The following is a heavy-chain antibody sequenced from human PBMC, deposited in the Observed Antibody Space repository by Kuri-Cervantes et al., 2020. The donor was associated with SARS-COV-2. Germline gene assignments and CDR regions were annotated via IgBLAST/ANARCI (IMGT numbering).Heavy chain of an antibody. V-gene: IGHV1-69*06. J-gene: IGHJ4*02. CDR1: GYTFTSYG. D-gene: IGHD6-19*01. CDR3: ARRRLAVAGAEFDY. CDR2: IIPIFGTA. Sequence: SVKVSCKASGYTFTSYGISWVRQAPGQGLEWMGGIIPIFGTANYAQKFQGRVTITADKSTSTAYMELSSLRSDDTAVYYCARRRLAVAGAEFDYWGQGTLVTVSS.